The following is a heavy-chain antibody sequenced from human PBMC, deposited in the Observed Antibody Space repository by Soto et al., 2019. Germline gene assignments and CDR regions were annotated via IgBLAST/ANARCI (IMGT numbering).Heavy chain of an antibody. CDR3: ATEKYGAGRVGVYY. CDR1: GGTSTIYT. Sequence: QVPLVQSGAEVKKPGSSVKVSCAASGGTSTIYTITWVRQAPGQGLGWMGRIVPMLGITNYARNFQGRVTITADNSEGTAYMELSSLRFDDTAVYYCATEKYGAGRVGVYYWGQGTQVTVSS. J-gene: IGHJ4*02. V-gene: IGHV1-69*02. CDR2: IVPMLGIT. D-gene: IGHD1-26*01.